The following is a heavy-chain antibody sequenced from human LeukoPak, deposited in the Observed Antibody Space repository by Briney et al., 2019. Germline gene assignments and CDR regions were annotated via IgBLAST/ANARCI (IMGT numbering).Heavy chain of an antibody. D-gene: IGHD6-13*01. CDR2: ISGSGGAT. J-gene: IGHJ4*02. V-gene: IGHV3-23*01. Sequence: GGSLRLSCAASGFTFNSYGMSWVRQAPGKGLEWVSGISGSGGATYYADSVKGRFTISRDNAKDTLHLQMNSLRAEDTAVYYCAGHHQAYSRTYWGQGTLVTVSS. CDR1: GFTFNSYG. CDR3: AGHHQAYSRTY.